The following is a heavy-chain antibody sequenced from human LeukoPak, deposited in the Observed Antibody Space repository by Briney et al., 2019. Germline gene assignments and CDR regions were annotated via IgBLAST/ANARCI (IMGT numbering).Heavy chain of an antibody. Sequence: GGSLTLSCAVSGFTLSSNWMHWVRQAPGKGLEWVSRMDDEGSGTSYADSVKGRFTISRDNAKNTVYLQMNSLRVEDSAVYYCATVSDYWGQGTLVTVSS. V-gene: IGHV3-74*01. CDR1: GFTLSSNW. CDR3: ATVSDY. D-gene: IGHD5/OR15-5a*01. CDR2: MDDEGSGT. J-gene: IGHJ4*02.